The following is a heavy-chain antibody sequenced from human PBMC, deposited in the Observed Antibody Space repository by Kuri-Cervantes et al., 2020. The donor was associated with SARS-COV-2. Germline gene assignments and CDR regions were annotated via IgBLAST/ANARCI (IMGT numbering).Heavy chain of an antibody. CDR2: IYYSGST. CDR3: ASCPGGLPYYYYGMDV. CDR1: GGSISSADYY. J-gene: IGHJ6*01. V-gene: IGHV4-30-4*01. D-gene: IGHD5-18*01. Sequence: SETLSLTCTVSGGSISSADYYWSWIRQPPGKGLEWIGYIYYSGSTYYNPSLKSRITISVDTSKNQFSLKLSSVTAADTAVYYCASCPGGLPYYYYGMDVGG.